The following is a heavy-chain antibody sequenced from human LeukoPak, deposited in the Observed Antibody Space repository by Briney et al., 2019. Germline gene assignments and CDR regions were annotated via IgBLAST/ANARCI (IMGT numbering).Heavy chain of an antibody. CDR2: IKKDGSEK. CDR3: ATHRNLGN. J-gene: IGHJ4*02. Sequence: GGSLRLSCVGSGFTFSSYWMSWVRQAPGKGLEWVANIKKDGSEKHYVDSVKGRFTISRDNAKNSLYLQMNNLGAEDTAVYYCATHRNLGNWGQGTLVTVSS. CDR1: GFTFSSYW. V-gene: IGHV3-7*01. D-gene: IGHD1-14*01.